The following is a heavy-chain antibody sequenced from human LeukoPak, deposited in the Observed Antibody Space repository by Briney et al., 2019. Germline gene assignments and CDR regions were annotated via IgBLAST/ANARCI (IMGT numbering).Heavy chain of an antibody. CDR2: IYHSGST. V-gene: IGHV4-30-2*01. D-gene: IGHD3-22*01. CDR1: GGSISSGGYS. J-gene: IGHJ4*02. Sequence: SQTLSLTCAVSGGSISSGGYSWNWIRQPPGKGLEWIGYIYHSGSTYYNPSLKSRVTISVDRSKNQFSLKLSSVTAADTAVYYCASSLSRCYYDSSGYAFDYWGQGTLVTVSS. CDR3: ASSLSRCYYDSSGYAFDY.